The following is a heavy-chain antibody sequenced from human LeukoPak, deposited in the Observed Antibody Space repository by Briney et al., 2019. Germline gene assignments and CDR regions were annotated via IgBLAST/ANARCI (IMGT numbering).Heavy chain of an antibody. V-gene: IGHV3-30*04. J-gene: IGHJ3*02. CDR3: ATVDDLDAFGI. CDR1: GVTFRNSA. D-gene: IGHD2-2*03. Sequence: GGSLRLSCAASGVTFRNSAMHWVRQAPDKGLEWVAVISDDGNDKYYEDSVKGRFTISRDNSKNMLYLQMNSLRTEDTAVYYCATVDDLDAFGIWGQGTMITVSS. CDR2: ISDDGNDK.